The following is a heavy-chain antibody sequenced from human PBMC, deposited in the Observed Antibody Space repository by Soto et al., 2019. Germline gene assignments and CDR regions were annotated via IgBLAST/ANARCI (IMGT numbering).Heavy chain of an antibody. V-gene: IGHV4-59*01. D-gene: IGHD2-15*01. CDR3: ARAPLGYCSGGSCYEDYMDV. CDR1: GVSISSYY. Sequence: SETLSLTCTVSGVSISSYYWSWIRQPPGKGLEWIGYIYYSGSTNYNPSLKSRVTISVDTSKNQFSLKLSSVTAADTAVYYCARAPLGYCSGGSCYEDYMDVWGKGTTVTVS. J-gene: IGHJ6*03. CDR2: IYYSGST.